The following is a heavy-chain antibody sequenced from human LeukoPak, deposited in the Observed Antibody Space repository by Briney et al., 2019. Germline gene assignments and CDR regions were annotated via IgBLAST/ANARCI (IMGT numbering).Heavy chain of an antibody. J-gene: IGHJ4*02. CDR2: LYTDGTT. V-gene: IGHV3-66*01. CDR3: ARDSGWISDY. Sequence: PGGSLRLSCAASGFTVSNTYMSWVRPAPGKGLEGVSVLYTDGTTYYADSVTGRFTISRDNSKNTLYLQMNSLRAEDTAVYYCARDSGWISDYWGQGTLVTVSS. CDR1: GFTVSNTY. D-gene: IGHD5-12*01.